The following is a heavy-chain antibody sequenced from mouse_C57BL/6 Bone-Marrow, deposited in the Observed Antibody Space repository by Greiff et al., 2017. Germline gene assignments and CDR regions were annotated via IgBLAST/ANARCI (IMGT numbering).Heavy chain of an antibody. Sequence: VQLQQSVAELVRPGASVKLSCTASGFNIQNTYLHWVKQRPEQGLEWIGRIDPANGNTKYAPKFQCKATITADTSSNTAYLQLSSLTSEDTAIYYCARGYYSIFAYWGQGTLVTVSA. CDR1: GFNIQNTY. J-gene: IGHJ3*01. CDR3: ARGYYSIFAY. CDR2: IDPANGNT. D-gene: IGHD2-5*01. V-gene: IGHV14-3*01.